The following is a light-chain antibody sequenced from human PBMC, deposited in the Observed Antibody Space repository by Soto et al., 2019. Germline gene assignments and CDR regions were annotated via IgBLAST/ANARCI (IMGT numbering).Light chain of an antibody. J-gene: IGKJ4*01. CDR3: QHRAGWPPALT. V-gene: IGKV3-11*01. CDR2: NAF. CDR1: ESVSTS. Sequence: ETVLTQSPATLSLSPGERATLSCRASESVSTSLAWYQHKPGQAPRLLIYNAFNRATGIPARFSGSGSGTDFTLTISSLEPEDFAVYFCQHRAGWPPALTFGGGTKVEIK.